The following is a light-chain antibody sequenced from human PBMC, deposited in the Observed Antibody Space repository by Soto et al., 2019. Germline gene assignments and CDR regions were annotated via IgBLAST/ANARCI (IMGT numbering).Light chain of an antibody. CDR3: QSYNGAPRA. Sequence: DIQMTQSPSSLSASVGDRVTITCRASQGISNYLAWHQQKPGKVPKLLIYAASTLQSGVPSRFSGSGSGTEFSLSISNLQPEDVATYYCQSYNGAPRAFGQGTKVEIK. J-gene: IGKJ1*01. CDR1: QGISNY. CDR2: AAS. V-gene: IGKV1-27*01.